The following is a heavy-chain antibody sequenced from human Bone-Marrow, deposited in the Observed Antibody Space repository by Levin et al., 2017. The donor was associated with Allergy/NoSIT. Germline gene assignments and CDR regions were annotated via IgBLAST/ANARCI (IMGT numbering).Heavy chain of an antibody. CDR1: GGSLSDES. D-gene: IGHD1-26*01. V-gene: IGHV4-4*07. J-gene: IGHJ3*02. Sequence: SETLSLTCTVSGGSLSDESWSWIRQPAGKGLEWIGWIFSSGYTNYNPSLKSRVTMSVETSKNRFSLNLTSVTAADTGVYYCAKRGMGPTSRAFDIWGHGTKVTVSS. CDR3: AKRGMGPTSRAFDI. CDR2: IFSSGYT.